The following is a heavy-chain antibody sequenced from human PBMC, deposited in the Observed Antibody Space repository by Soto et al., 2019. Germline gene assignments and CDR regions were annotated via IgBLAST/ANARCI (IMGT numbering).Heavy chain of an antibody. CDR2: IWSDGSIK. CDR3: ARGNIKTFGVLITIPFDY. CDR1: GFIFSDFG. J-gene: IGHJ4*02. D-gene: IGHD3-3*01. Sequence: PGGSLRLSCAASGFIFSDFGMHWVRQAPGKGLEWVAVIWSDGSIKYYADSVKGRFSISRDNDNDTLYLRMDSLRADDTAVYYCARGNIKTFGVLITIPFDYWGQGPLVTVSS. V-gene: IGHV3-33*01.